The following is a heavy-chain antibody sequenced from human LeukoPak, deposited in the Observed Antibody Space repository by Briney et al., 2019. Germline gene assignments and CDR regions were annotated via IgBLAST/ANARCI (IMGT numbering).Heavy chain of an antibody. CDR3: AREMYYVFWSGLDI. CDR2: IYYSGST. D-gene: IGHD3-3*01. V-gene: IGHV4-59*11. CDR1: GGSISSHY. Sequence: SETLSLTCTVSGGSISSHYWSWIRQPPGKGLEWIGYIYYSGSTNYNPSLKSRVTISVDTSKNQFSLKLSSVTAADTAVYYCAREMYYVFWSGLDIWGQGTMVTVSS. J-gene: IGHJ3*02.